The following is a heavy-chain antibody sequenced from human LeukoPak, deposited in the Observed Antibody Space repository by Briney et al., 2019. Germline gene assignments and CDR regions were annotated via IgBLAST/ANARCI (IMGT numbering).Heavy chain of an antibody. J-gene: IGHJ5*02. D-gene: IGHD3-3*01. Sequence: ASVKVSCTASGYTFTGYYMHWVRQAPGQGLEWMGWINPNSGGTNYAQKFQGRVTMTRDTSISTAYMELSRLRSDDTAVYYCARDPTPLRDFWSGYSRYWFDPWGQGTLVTVSS. CDR1: GYTFTGYY. CDR3: ARDPTPLRDFWSGYSRYWFDP. V-gene: IGHV1-2*02. CDR2: INPNSGGT.